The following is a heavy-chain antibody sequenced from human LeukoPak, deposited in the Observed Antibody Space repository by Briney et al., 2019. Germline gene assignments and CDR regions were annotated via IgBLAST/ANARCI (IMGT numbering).Heavy chain of an antibody. J-gene: IGHJ4*02. CDR2: IDPSDSYS. CDR1: GYSFTSYW. V-gene: IGHV5-10-1*01. CDR3: AGRGDYGDY. Sequence: GESLKISCKGSGYSFTSYWITWVRQMPGKGLEWMGRIDPSDSYSDYSPSFQGHVTISADKSISTAYLQWSSLKASDTAMYYCAGRGDYGDYWGQGTLATVSS.